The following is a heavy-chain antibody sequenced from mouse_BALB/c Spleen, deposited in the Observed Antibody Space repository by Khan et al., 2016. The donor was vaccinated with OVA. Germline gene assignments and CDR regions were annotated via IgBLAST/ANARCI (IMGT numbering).Heavy chain of an antibody. CDR1: GFSLSTSGMG. Sequence: QVTLKESGPGILQSSQTLSLTCSFSGFSLSTSGMGVSWIRQPSGKGLEWLAHIYWDDDKRYNPSLKSRPTISKDTSRNQVFLRITTVDNADSGISYGARDLYDCDPWFAYWGQGTLVTVSS. V-gene: IGHV8-12*01. J-gene: IGHJ3*01. CDR3: ARDLYDCDPWFAY. CDR2: IYWDDDK. D-gene: IGHD2-4*01.